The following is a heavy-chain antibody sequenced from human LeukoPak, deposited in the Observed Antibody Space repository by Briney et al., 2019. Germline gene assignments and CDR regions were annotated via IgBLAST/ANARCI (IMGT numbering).Heavy chain of an antibody. Sequence: SETLSLTCTVSGGSISGHYWAWIRQPPGKGLEWIGQIHYSGRPDYNPSLKSRATISVDTSKNQLSLKVTSVTGADTAVYYCARFGVDYDMDVWGQGTTVTVSS. D-gene: IGHD3-16*01. V-gene: IGHV4-59*11. CDR1: GGSISGHY. CDR3: ARFGVDYDMDV. J-gene: IGHJ6*02. CDR2: IHYSGRP.